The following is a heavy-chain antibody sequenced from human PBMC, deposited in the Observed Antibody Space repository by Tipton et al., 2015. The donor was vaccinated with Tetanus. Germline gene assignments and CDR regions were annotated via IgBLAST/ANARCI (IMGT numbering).Heavy chain of an antibody. Sequence: SLRLSCAGSGFSFNNFGMNWVRQAPGKGLEWASYISYSSTSKYYADSVKGRFAISRDNAKNSLYLQMNTLRDDDTAVYYCARRGEARANWFDSWGRGTLVTVSS. J-gene: IGHJ5*01. D-gene: IGHD2-21*01. CDR2: ISYSSTSK. CDR1: GFSFNNFG. CDR3: ARRGEARANWFDS. V-gene: IGHV3-48*02.